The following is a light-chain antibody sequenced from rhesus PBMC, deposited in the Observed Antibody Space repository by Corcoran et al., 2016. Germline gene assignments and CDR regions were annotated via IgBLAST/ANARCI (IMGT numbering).Light chain of an antibody. Sequence: EIVLTQSPATLSLSPGERATLSCRASPSVSRSLAWYQQKPGQTPRLLMYDASTRATGIPERFSGSGSGTDITLTISRLEPEDVGVYYCQQSSNWPWTFGQGTKVEIK. CDR2: DAS. V-gene: IGKV3-35*01. CDR1: PSVSRS. CDR3: QQSSNWPWT. J-gene: IGKJ1*01.